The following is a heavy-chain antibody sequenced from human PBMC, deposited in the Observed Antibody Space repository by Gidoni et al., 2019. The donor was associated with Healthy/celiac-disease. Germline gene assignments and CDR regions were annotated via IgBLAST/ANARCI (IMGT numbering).Heavy chain of an antibody. Sequence: QVQLVESGGGVVQPGRSLRLSCAASGFPFSSYGMLWVRQAPGKGLGWVAVISYDGSNKYYADSVKGRFTISRDNSKNTLYLQMNSLRAEDTAVYYCAKDPRYYSSSSFRGYYYYYGMDVWGQGTTVTVSS. V-gene: IGHV3-30*18. J-gene: IGHJ6*02. CDR3: AKDPRYYSSSSFRGYYYYYGMDV. CDR1: GFPFSSYG. D-gene: IGHD6-6*01. CDR2: ISYDGSNK.